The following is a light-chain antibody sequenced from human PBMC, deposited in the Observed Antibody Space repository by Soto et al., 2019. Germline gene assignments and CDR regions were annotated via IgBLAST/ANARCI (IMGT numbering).Light chain of an antibody. Sequence: DIQMTQYPSTLSASVGDRVTISCRASQSISSWLAWYQQKPGKAPKLLIYDASSLESGVPSRFSGSGSGTEFTLTISSLQPDYFATYYCQQYNSYSWTFGQGTKVDIK. CDR3: QQYNSYSWT. J-gene: IGKJ1*01. CDR2: DAS. CDR1: QSISSW. V-gene: IGKV1-5*01.